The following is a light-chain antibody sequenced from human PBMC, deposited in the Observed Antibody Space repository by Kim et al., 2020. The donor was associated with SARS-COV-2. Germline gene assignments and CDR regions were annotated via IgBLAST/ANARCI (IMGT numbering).Light chain of an antibody. CDR3: TSREGSGHLVL. V-gene: IGLV3-19*01. J-gene: IGLJ2*01. CDR2: GKN. Sequence: SSELTQDPAVSVALGQTVRITCQGDSLRSYYASWYQQKPGQAPVLVIYGKNNRPSGIPDRFSCSSSGNTASWTITGAQAEDEADYYFTSREGSGHLVLFG. CDR1: SLRSYY.